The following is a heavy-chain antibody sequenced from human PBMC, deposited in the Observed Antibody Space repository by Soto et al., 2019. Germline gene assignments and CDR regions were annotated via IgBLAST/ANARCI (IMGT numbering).Heavy chain of an antibody. CDR1: GFTFITFT. CDR2: ISSASGNI. Sequence: PGGSLRLSCAASGFTFITFTMNWVRQAPWKGLEWVSYISSASGNIYYADSLKGRFSISRDNAKNSLYLQMNSLRAEDTAVYYCASLWFGELVSPYYYYMDVWGKGTTVTVSS. V-gene: IGHV3-21*04. CDR3: ASLWFGELVSPYYYYMDV. D-gene: IGHD3-10*01. J-gene: IGHJ6*03.